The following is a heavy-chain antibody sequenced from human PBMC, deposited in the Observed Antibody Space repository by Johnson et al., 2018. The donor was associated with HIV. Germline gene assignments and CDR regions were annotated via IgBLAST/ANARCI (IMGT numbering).Heavy chain of an antibody. CDR2: ISYDGNNK. J-gene: IGHJ3*02. CDR1: GFTFSSYA. D-gene: IGHD3-16*01. Sequence: QVQLVESGGGMVQPGRSLRLSCAASGFTFSSYAMHWVRQAPGKGLEWVAVISYDGNNKYYADSVKGRFTISSDNSKNTLYLQMNSLRPEDTAVYYCASDQDLWGFDAFDIWGQGTMITVSS. V-gene: IGHV3-30-3*01. CDR3: ASDQDLWGFDAFDI.